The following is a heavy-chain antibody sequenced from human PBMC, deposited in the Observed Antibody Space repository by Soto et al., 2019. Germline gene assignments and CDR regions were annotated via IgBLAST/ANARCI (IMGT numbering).Heavy chain of an antibody. CDR2: FNPSAGST. D-gene: IGHD3-10*01. J-gene: IGHJ4*02. CDR3: ARNRGSGLDY. Sequence: QVQLVQSGAEVKKPGASVKVSCKASGYTFTTYYIHWVRQAPGQGLEWMGLFNPSAGSTSCAQKFQGRVTMTGDTSTCTVYMEFNSLRSEDTAVYYCARNRGSGLDYWGQGTLVTVSS. V-gene: IGHV1-46*01. CDR1: GYTFTTYY.